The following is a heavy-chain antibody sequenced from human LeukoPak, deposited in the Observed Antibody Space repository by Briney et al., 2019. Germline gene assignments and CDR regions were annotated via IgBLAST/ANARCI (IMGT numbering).Heavy chain of an antibody. CDR2: IFYSGST. Sequence: SETLSLTCSVSGGSVSSYSWSWIRQPPGKGLEWIGYIFYSGSTNYNPSLERRVTQSVDTSKNQFSLRLSSVTAADTAVYYCARVGGGNFYYYGMDVWGQGTTVTVSS. D-gene: IGHD2-15*01. V-gene: IGHV4-59*02. CDR3: ARVGGGNFYYYGMDV. J-gene: IGHJ6*02. CDR1: GGSVSSYS.